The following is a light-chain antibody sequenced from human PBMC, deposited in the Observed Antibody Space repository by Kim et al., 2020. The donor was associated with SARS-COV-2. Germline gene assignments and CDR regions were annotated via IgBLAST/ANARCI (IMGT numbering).Light chain of an antibody. V-gene: IGLV1-44*01. CDR1: SSNIGTYT. J-gene: IGLJ6*01. CDR2: SNN. CDR3: AAWDDSLNGWV. Sequence: ELTQPPSTSGAPGQRVTISCSGRSSNIGTYTVNWYQQLPRTAPKLLIYSNNKRPPGVPDRFSGSKSGTSASLAIRGLQSADEADYYCAAWDDSLNGWVFGGGTKVTVL.